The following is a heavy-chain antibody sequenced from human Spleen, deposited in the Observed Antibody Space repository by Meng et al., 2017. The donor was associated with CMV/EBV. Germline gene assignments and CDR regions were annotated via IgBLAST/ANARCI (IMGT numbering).Heavy chain of an antibody. J-gene: IGHJ6*02. CDR3: AREGVGVYDYYYYGMDV. Sequence: GGSLRLSCAASGFTFDDYAMHWVRQAPGKGLEWVSSISSSSYIYYADSVKGRFTISRDNAKNSLYLQMNSLRAEDKAVYYCAREGVGVYDYYYYGMDVWGQGTTVTVSS. CDR1: GFTFDDYA. CDR2: ISSSSYI. D-gene: IGHD3-3*01. V-gene: IGHV3-69-1*01.